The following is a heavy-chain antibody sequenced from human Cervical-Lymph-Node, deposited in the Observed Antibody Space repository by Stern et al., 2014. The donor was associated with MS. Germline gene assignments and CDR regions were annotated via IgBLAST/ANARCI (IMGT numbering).Heavy chain of an antibody. CDR3: AAGDTVAMLGTAIDAFDI. CDR2: IVVGSGKT. J-gene: IGHJ3*02. V-gene: IGHV1-58*01. D-gene: IGHD4-17*01. Sequence: QLVESGPEVKKPGSSVKVSCKASGFTFSNSGVQWVRQTRGQRLEWIGWIVVGSGKTNYAQKFQERVTIPRDSSTSTAYMELSSLRSEDTAVFYCAAGDTVAMLGTAIDAFDIWGQGTMVTVSS. CDR1: GFTFSNSG.